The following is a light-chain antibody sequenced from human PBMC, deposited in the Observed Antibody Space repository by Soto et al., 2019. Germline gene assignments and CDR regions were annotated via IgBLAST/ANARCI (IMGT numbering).Light chain of an antibody. CDR3: QQYGSSPGT. Sequence: IVMTQSPATLSLSPGERATLSCRASQRITTVAWYQQKPGQAPRLLIYGASSRATGIPDRFSGSGSGTDFTLTISRLEPEDFAVYYCQQYGSSPGTFGQGTKVDIK. CDR1: QRITT. V-gene: IGKV3-20*01. CDR2: GAS. J-gene: IGKJ1*01.